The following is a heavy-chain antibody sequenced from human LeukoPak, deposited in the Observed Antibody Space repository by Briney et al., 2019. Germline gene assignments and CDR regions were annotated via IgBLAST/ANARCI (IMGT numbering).Heavy chain of an antibody. CDR2: IYNSGTT. CDR3: ASDGGRSNLAVL. CDR1: GGSLGSYY. V-gene: IGHV4-4*07. Sequence: NPSETLSLTCTVSGGSLGSYYWSWMRQFAGNGLEWIGRIYNSGTTHYNPSLKSRVTISVDTSKNQISLKLTSVTAADTAVYYCASDGGRSNLAVLWGQGTLVTVSS. D-gene: IGHD6-19*01. J-gene: IGHJ4*02.